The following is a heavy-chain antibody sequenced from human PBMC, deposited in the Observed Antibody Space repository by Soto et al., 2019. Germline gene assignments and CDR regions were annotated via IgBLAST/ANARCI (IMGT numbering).Heavy chain of an antibody. V-gene: IGHV1-69*12. D-gene: IGHD5-12*01. CDR1: GGTFSSYT. J-gene: IGHJ2*01. CDR2: IIPIFGTA. Sequence: QVQLVQSGAEVKKPGSSMTVSCKASGGTFSSYTISWVRQAPGQGLEWMGGIIPIFGTANYAQKFQGRVTITADESTSTAYMELSSLRSGDTAVYYCARGNHRWLQLWYFDLWGRGTLVTVSS. CDR3: ARGNHRWLQLWYFDL.